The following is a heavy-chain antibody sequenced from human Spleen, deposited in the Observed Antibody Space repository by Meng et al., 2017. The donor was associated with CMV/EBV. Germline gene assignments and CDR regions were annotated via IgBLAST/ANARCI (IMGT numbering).Heavy chain of an antibody. V-gene: IGHV3-64*02. CDR2: ISSSGRSI. CDR3: ASRYCGGTSCSTPFDY. CDR1: GFSFSPYG. J-gene: IGHJ4*02. Sequence: SGFSFSPYGMHWVRQAPGKRLEYVSAISSSGRSIYYADSVKGRFTISRDNSKNTLYLQMGSLRAEDMAVYYCASRYCGGTSCSTPFDYWGQGALVTVSS. D-gene: IGHD2-2*02.